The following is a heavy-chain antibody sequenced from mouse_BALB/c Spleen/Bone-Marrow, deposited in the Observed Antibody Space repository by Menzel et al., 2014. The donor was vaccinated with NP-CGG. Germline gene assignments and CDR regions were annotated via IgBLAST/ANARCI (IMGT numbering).Heavy chain of an antibody. D-gene: IGHD1-2*01. CDR1: GFNIKDTY. Sequence: VQLQQSGAELVKPGASVKLTCTASGFNIKDTYIHWVKQRPEQGLEWIGRIDPANGNTKYDPKFQGKATITADPSSNTAYLQLSSLTSEDTAVYYCAEITTAAYYVMDYWGQGTSVTVSS. J-gene: IGHJ4*01. CDR3: AEITTAAYYVMDY. V-gene: IGHV14-3*02. CDR2: IDPANGNT.